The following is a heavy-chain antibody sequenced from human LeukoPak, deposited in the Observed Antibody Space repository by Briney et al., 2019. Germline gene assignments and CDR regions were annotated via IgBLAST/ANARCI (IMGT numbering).Heavy chain of an antibody. D-gene: IGHD2-2*01. Sequence: GGSLRLSCAASGFTFSSYGMHWVRQAPGKGLEWVAVISYDGNNKHDADSVRGRFTISRDNSKNTLYLQMNSLRAEDTAVYYCARRACSSTSCYVDYWGQGTLVTVSS. V-gene: IGHV3-30*19. J-gene: IGHJ4*02. CDR1: GFTFSSYG. CDR2: ISYDGNNK. CDR3: ARRACSSTSCYVDY.